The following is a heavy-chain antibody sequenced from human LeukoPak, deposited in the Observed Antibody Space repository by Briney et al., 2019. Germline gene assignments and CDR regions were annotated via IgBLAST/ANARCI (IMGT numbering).Heavy chain of an antibody. CDR2: ISGSGGST. V-gene: IGHV3-23*01. J-gene: IGHJ4*02. Sequence: EGSLRLSCAASGFTFSSYAMSWVRQAPGKGLEWVSAISGSGGSTYYADSVKGRFTISRDNSKNTLYLQMNSLRAEDTAVYYCAKDLMMGSSWYYFDYWGQGTLVTVSS. D-gene: IGHD6-13*01. CDR1: GFTFSSYA. CDR3: AKDLMMGSSWYYFDY.